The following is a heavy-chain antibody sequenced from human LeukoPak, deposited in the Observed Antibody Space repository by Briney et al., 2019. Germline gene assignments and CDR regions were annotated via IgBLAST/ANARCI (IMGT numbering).Heavy chain of an antibody. J-gene: IGHJ4*02. V-gene: IGHV5-51*01. Sequence: GESLKISCEASGYSFTSYWIGWVRQMPGKGLEWMGIIYPGDSDTRYSSSFQGQVTISGDKSSRTAYLQWSSLKASDTAIYYCARQSDYNILTGYSSGYYFDYWGQGTLVTVSS. CDR2: IYPGDSDT. D-gene: IGHD3-9*01. CDR1: GYSFTSYW. CDR3: ARQSDYNILTGYSSGYYFDY.